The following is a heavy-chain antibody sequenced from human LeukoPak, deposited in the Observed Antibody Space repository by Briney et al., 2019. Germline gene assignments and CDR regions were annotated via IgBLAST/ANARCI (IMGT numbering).Heavy chain of an antibody. CDR3: ARDSVAPNYYYMDV. CDR1: GYTFTSYD. D-gene: IGHD6-19*01. Sequence: VASVKVSCKASGYTFTSYDINWVRQATGQGLEWMGWMNPNSGNTGYAQKFQGRVTITRNTSISTAYMELSSLRSEDTAVYYCARDSVAPNYYYMDVWGKGTTVTVSS. CDR2: MNPNSGNT. V-gene: IGHV1-8*03. J-gene: IGHJ6*03.